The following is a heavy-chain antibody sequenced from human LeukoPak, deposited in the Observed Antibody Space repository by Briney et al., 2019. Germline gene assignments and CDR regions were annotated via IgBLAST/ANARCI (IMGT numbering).Heavy chain of an antibody. CDR2: INPNSGGT. Sequence: VASVKVSCKASGYTFTGYYMHWVRQAPGRGLEWMGWINPNSGGTNYAQKFQGRVTMTRDKSIRTAYMELSRLTSDDTAVYYCARVRKVLRFLEWLPFYYYYMDVWGKGTTVTVSS. CDR3: ARVRKVLRFLEWLPFYYYYMDV. CDR1: GYTFTGYY. J-gene: IGHJ6*03. V-gene: IGHV1-2*02. D-gene: IGHD3-3*01.